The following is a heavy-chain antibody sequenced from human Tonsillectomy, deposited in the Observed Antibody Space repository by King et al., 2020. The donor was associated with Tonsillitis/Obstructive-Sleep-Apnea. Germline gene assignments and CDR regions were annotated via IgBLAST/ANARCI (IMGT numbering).Heavy chain of an antibody. D-gene: IGHD2-2*01. CDR3: ARAHIVVVPAAMDY. J-gene: IGHJ4*02. V-gene: IGHV3-7*04. CDR2: IKQDGSEK. CDR1: GFTFSNYW. Sequence: VQLVKSGGGLVQPGGSLRLSCAASGFTFSNYWMTWVRQAPGKGLEWVANIKQDGSEKYYVDSVKGRFTISRDNAKNSLYLQMNSLRAEDTAVYYCARAHIVVVPAAMDYWGQGTLVTVSS.